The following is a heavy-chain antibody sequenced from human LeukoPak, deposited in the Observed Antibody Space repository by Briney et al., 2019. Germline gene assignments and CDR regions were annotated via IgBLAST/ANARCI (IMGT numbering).Heavy chain of an antibody. CDR3: ASGGWELANLDY. Sequence: SSVKLSCKASGRTFTTYTTSWLRQSPGQRLEWMGRIIPILGIAKHAQTFQGRVTITADKSTSTAYMELSSLRSEDTAVYYCASGGWELANLDYWGQGALGTVSS. J-gene: IGHJ4*02. D-gene: IGHD1-26*01. CDR1: GRTFTTYT. CDR2: IIPILGIA. V-gene: IGHV1-69*02.